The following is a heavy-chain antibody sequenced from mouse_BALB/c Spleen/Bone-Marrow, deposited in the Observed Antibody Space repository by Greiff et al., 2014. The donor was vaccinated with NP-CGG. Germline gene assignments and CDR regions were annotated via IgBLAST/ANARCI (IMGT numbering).Heavy chain of an antibody. CDR3: TTLARNNFDY. CDR2: IHPGNSDT. Sequence: EVKLVESGTVLARPGAAVKMSCKASGYTFSNYWTHWIKQRPGQGLEWIGTIHPGNSDTTYNQKFKGKAKLTAVTSTSTAYMELSSLTNEDSAVYYCTTLARNNFDYWGQGTTLTVSS. D-gene: IGHD3-1*01. J-gene: IGHJ2*01. CDR1: GYTFSNYW. V-gene: IGHV1-5*01.